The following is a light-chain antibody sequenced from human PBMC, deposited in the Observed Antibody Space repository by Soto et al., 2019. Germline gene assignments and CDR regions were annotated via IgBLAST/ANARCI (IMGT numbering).Light chain of an antibody. V-gene: IGKV1-39*01. CDR1: QNINSW. J-gene: IGKJ4*01. CDR2: AAS. CDR3: QQTSSTPT. Sequence: DIQMTQSPSTLSVSVVDRFTITFRASQNINSWLAWYQQKPGKAPKLLIYAASSLQTGVSSRFSGSGSGTDFTLTISNLQPEDFATYYCQQTSSTPTFGGGTKVDIK.